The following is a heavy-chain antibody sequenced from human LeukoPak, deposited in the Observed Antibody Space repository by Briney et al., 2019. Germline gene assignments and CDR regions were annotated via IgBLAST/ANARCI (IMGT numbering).Heavy chain of an antibody. Sequence: SETLSLTCTVSGRSISSGSYYWSWIRQPAGKGLEWIGRIYTSGSTNYNPSLKSRVTISVDTSKNQFSLKLSSVTAADTAVYYCARDRNYGDYFDYWGQGTLVT. J-gene: IGHJ4*02. D-gene: IGHD4-17*01. V-gene: IGHV4-61*02. CDR3: ARDRNYGDYFDY. CDR1: GRSISSGSYY. CDR2: IYTSGST.